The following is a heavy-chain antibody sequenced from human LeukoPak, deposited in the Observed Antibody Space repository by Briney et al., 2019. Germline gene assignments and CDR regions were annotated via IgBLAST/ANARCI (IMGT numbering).Heavy chain of an antibody. J-gene: IGHJ4*02. Sequence: SETLSLTCTVPGGSISSSSYYWGWIRQPPGKGLEWLGNIYYSGSTSYNPSLKSRVTISVDTSKNQFTLKLSSVTAADTAVYYCASTRSGWYSDFDYWGQGTLVTVSS. V-gene: IGHV4-39*01. CDR2: IYYSGST. CDR1: GGSISSSSYY. CDR3: ASTRSGWYSDFDY. D-gene: IGHD6-19*01.